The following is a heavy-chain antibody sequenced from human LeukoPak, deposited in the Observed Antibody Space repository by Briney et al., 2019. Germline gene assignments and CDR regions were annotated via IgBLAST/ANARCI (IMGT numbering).Heavy chain of an antibody. D-gene: IGHD4-17*01. CDR1: GVSISSSY. CDR3: ARVWGYGGNSGWNYYYYGMDV. CDR2: IYYTGHT. J-gene: IGHJ6*02. Sequence: SETLSLTCTVSGVSISSSYWSWVRQSPGKGLEWIGYIYYTGHTNYHPSLKSRVTMSVDTSKNQFSLNLRSVSAADTAVYYCARVWGYGGNSGWNYYYYGMDVWGQGTTVTVSS. V-gene: IGHV4-59*01.